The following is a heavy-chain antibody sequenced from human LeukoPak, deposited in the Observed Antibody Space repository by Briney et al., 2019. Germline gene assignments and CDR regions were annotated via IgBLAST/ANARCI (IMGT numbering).Heavy chain of an antibody. V-gene: IGHV3-7*03. J-gene: IGHJ4*02. D-gene: IGHD6-25*01. CDR1: GFTFSSHW. CDR3: MKWGSAADIQD. Sequence: PGGSLRLSCAASGFTFSSHWMGWVRQAPGKGLEWVANINPAGSDTYYVDSVKGRFTISRDNAKKSTFLQMNSLRVEETALCYCMKWGSAADIQDWGQGTLVTVSS. CDR2: INPAGSDT.